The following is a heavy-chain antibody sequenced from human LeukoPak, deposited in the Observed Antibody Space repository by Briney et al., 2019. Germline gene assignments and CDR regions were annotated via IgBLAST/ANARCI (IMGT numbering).Heavy chain of an antibody. Sequence: PGGSLRLSCAASGFTFSSYDMHWVRQATGKGLEWVSAIGTAGDTYYPGSVKGRFTISRENAKNSLYLQMNSLRAGDTAVYYCVRVKPESWAAGGAFDIWGQGTMVTVSS. D-gene: IGHD6-13*01. CDR1: GFTFSSYD. J-gene: IGHJ3*02. CDR2: IGTAGDT. V-gene: IGHV3-13*01. CDR3: VRVKPESWAAGGAFDI.